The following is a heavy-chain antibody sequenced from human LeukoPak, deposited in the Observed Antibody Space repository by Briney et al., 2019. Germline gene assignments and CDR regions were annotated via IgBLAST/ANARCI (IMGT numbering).Heavy chain of an antibody. J-gene: IGHJ3*02. CDR1: GYTFSTSW. CDR3: TRNRVGVLEWLSRWDAFDI. CDR2: IYPGDSDT. Sequence: GESLKISCEASGYTFSTSWLGWVRPMPGKGLEWMGIIYPGDSDTRYRPSFQGQVTISVDRSITTAYLQWSSLKASDTAMYYCTRNRVGVLEWLSRWDAFDIWGQGTMVTVST. D-gene: IGHD3-3*01. V-gene: IGHV5-51*01.